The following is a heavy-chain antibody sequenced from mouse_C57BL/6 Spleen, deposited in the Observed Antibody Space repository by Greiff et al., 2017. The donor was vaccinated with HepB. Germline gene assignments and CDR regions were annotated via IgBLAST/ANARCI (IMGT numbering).Heavy chain of an antibody. J-gene: IGHJ3*01. Sequence: EVQRVESGGGLVQPGGSMKLSCAASGFTFSDAWMDWVRQSPGKGLEWVAEIRNKANNHATYYAESVKGRFTIAGDDSKSSVYLQMNSLRAEDTGIYYCTWYYGRRFAYWGQGTLVTVSA. D-gene: IGHD1-1*01. CDR3: TWYYGRRFAY. CDR2: IRNKANNHAT. CDR1: GFTFSDAW. V-gene: IGHV6-6*01.